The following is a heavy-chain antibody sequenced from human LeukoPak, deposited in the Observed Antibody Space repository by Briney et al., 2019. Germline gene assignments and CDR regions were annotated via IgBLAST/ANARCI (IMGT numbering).Heavy chain of an antibody. J-gene: IGHJ4*02. CDR2: INHSGST. V-gene: IGHV4-34*01. D-gene: IGHD1-26*01. CDR1: GGSFSGYY. CDR3: ARVLLVGAYSDPDFDY. Sequence: PSETLSLTCAVYGGSFSGYYWSWIRQPPGKGLEWIGEINHSGSTNYNPSLKSRVTISVDTSKNQFSLKLSSVTAADTAVYYCARVLLVGAYSDPDFDYWGQGTLVTVSS.